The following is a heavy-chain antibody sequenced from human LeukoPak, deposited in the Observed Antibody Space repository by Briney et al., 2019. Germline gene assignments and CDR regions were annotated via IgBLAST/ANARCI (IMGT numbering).Heavy chain of an antibody. V-gene: IGHV1-18*01. D-gene: IGHD4-17*01. Sequence: ASVKVSRKASGYTFTSYGISWVRQAPGQGLEWMGWISAYNGNTNYAQKLQGRVTMTTDTSTSTAYMELRSLRSDDTAVYYCARVHYGDYEVDYWGQGTLVTVSS. J-gene: IGHJ4*02. CDR3: ARVHYGDYEVDY. CDR1: GYTFTSYG. CDR2: ISAYNGNT.